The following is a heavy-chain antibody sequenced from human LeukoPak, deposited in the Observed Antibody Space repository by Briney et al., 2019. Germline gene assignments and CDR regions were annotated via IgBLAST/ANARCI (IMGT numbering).Heavy chain of an antibody. Sequence: PGGSLRLSCAASGFTFSSYAMHWVRQAPGKGLEWVAVISYDGSNKYYADSVKGRFTISRDNSKNTLYLQMNSLRAEDTAVYYCAKGSRIVVVPAAMDYWGQGTLVTVSS. CDR3: AKGSRIVVVPAAMDY. CDR1: GFTFSSYA. J-gene: IGHJ4*02. CDR2: ISYDGSNK. V-gene: IGHV3-30-3*01. D-gene: IGHD2-2*01.